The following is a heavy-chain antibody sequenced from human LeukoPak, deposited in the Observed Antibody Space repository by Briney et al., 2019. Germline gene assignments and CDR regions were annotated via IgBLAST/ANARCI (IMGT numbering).Heavy chain of an antibody. CDR3: ARHGGSGSYFHHQGSFDL. D-gene: IGHD3-10*01. CDR2: MHYSGNK. J-gene: IGHJ3*01. CDR1: GGSIGNYY. V-gene: IGHV4-59*08. Sequence: SEPLSLTCIVSGGSIGNYYWSWIRQPPGRGLEWVAYMHYSGNKNYSPSLKSRATVSIDTSQNQFSLTVDSVTAADTAVYFCARHGGSGSYFHHQGSFDLWGHGTVVIVSS.